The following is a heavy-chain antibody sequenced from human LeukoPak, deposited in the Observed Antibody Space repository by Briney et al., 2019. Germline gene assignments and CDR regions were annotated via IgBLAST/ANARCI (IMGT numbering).Heavy chain of an antibody. J-gene: IGHJ5*02. CDR3: ARTELLWRNWFDP. CDR2: INHSGST. V-gene: IGHV4-34*01. Sequence: SETLSLTCAVYGGSFSGYCLSWIRQPPGKGREWSGEINHSGSTNYNPSLKSRVTISVDTSKNQFSLKLSSVTAADTAVYYCARTELLWRNWFDPWGQGTLVTVSS. D-gene: IGHD1-26*01. CDR1: GGSFSGYC.